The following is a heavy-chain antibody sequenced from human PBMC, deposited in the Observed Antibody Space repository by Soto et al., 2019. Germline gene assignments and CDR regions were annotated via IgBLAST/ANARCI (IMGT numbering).Heavy chain of an antibody. CDR2: IYSGGAT. Sequence: PGGSLRLSCAASGFTVSSNYMTCVRQAPGKGLEWVSVIYSGGATYYADSVKGRFIISRDNSKNTMYLQMNSLRVEDTAVYYCARDRGYAYGPSGMDVWGQGTTVTVSS. V-gene: IGHV3-53*01. D-gene: IGHD5-18*01. J-gene: IGHJ6*02. CDR1: GFTVSSNY. CDR3: ARDRGYAYGPSGMDV.